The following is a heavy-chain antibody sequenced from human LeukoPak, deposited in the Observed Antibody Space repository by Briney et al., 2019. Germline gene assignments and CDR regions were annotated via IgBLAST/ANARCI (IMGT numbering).Heavy chain of an antibody. V-gene: IGHV3-23*01. D-gene: IGHD3-10*01. Sequence: GGSLRLSCAASGFTFSSYAMSWVRQAPGKGLEWVSAILGSGDFTYYADSVKGRFTISRDNSKNTLYLQMNSLRVDDTALYYCAKDRGNREDGYYDNWGQGTLVTVSS. CDR1: GFTFSSYA. J-gene: IGHJ4*02. CDR2: ILGSGDFT. CDR3: AKDRGNREDGYYDN.